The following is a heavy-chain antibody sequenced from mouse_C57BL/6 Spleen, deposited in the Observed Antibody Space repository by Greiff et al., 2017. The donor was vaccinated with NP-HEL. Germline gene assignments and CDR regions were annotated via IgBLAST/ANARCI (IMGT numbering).Heavy chain of an antibody. J-gene: IGHJ2*01. CDR1: GYTFTSYW. CDR2: IHPNSGST. Sequence: QVQLKESGAELVKPGASVKLSCKASGYTFTSYWMHWVKQRPGQGLEWIGMIHPNSGSTNYNEKFKSKATLTVDKSSSTAYMQLSSLTSEDSAVYYCAREGITTVVAFDYWGQGTTLTVSS. V-gene: IGHV1-64*01. D-gene: IGHD1-1*01. CDR3: AREGITTVVAFDY.